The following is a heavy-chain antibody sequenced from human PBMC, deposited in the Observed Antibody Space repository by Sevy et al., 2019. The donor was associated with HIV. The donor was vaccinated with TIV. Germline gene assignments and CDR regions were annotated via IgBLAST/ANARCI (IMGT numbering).Heavy chain of an antibody. CDR3: AGVGATKGDAFDI. CDR1: GYSISSGYY. CDR2: IYHSGST. Sequence: SETLSLTCAVSGYSISSGYYWGWIRQPPGKGLEWIGSIYHSGSTYYNPSLKSRVTISVDTSKNQFSLKLSSVTAADTAVYYCAGVGATKGDAFDIWGQGTMVTVSS. V-gene: IGHV4-38-2*01. J-gene: IGHJ3*02. D-gene: IGHD1-26*01.